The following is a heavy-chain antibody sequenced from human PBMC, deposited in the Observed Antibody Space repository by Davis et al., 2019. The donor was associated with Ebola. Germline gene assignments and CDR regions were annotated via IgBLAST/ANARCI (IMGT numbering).Heavy chain of an antibody. CDR1: GGSISTGDYF. D-gene: IGHD3-22*01. V-gene: IGHV4-39*07. CDR2: IYYTGST. J-gene: IGHJ4*02. CDR3: ARTMIPNRVFDY. Sequence: PSETLSLTCTVSGGSISTGDYFWDWIRQPPGKGLEWIGDIYYTGSTDYGPSLKSRVTISVDTSKNQFSLKLSSVTAADTAVYYCARTMIPNRVFDYWGQGTLVTVSS.